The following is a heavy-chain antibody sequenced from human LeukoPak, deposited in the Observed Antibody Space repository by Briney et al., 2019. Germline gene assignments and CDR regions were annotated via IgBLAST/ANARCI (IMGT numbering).Heavy chain of an antibody. CDR1: GGSFSGYY. Sequence: PSETLSLTCAVYGGSFSGYYWSWIRQPPGKGLEWIGEINHSGSTNYNPSLKSRVTISVDTSKNQFSLKLSSVTAADTAVYYCARGHRLLARSYCSSTSCYTGRFDYWGQGTLVTVSS. CDR2: INHSGST. CDR3: ARGHRLLARSYCSSTSCYTGRFDY. J-gene: IGHJ4*02. V-gene: IGHV4-34*01. D-gene: IGHD2-2*02.